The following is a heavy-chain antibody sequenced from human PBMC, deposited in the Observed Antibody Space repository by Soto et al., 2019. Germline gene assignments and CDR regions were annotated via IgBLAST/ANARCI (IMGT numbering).Heavy chain of an antibody. J-gene: IGHJ4*02. CDR2: ISYDGSNK. CDR1: GFTFSSYG. Sequence: QVQLVESGGGVVQPGRSLRLSCAASGFTFSSYGMHWVRQAPGKGLEWVAVISYDGSNKYYADSVKGRFTISRDNSKNTLYLQMNSLRAEDTAVYYCAKVHPRGYCTNGVCYPAPWGDYWGQGTLVTVSS. CDR3: AKVHPRGYCTNGVCYPAPWGDY. D-gene: IGHD2-8*01. V-gene: IGHV3-30*18.